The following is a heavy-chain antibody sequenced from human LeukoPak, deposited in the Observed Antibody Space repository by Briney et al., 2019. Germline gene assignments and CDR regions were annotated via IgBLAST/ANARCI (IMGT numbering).Heavy chain of an antibody. D-gene: IGHD6-13*01. CDR3: ARDQERCSCSSVLDY. V-gene: IGHV4-4*07. CDR2: IYTSGST. CDR1: GGSISRYY. J-gene: IGHJ4*02. Sequence: PSETLSLICTVSGGSISRYYWRWIRQPGGKGLEWIGRIYTSGSTNYNPSLKSQVTMSVDTSNNQFSLELSSVTAADTAVYFCARDQERCSCSSVLDYWGQGTLVTVSS.